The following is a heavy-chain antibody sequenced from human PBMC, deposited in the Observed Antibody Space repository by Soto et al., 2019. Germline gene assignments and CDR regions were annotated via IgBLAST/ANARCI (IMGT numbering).Heavy chain of an antibody. CDR1: GGSFSGYY. CDR2: INHSGST. CDR3: AREEVPQWFTRGYYGMDV. V-gene: IGHV4-34*01. Sequence: QVQLQQWGAGLLRPSETLSLTCAVYGGSFSGYYWTWIRQPPGKGLEWIGDINHSGSTNYNSSLKSVVTISVDTSNKQLSLKLRSVTAADTAVYYCAREEVPQWFTRGYYGMDVWGQGTTVTVSS. J-gene: IGHJ6*02. D-gene: IGHD2-2*01.